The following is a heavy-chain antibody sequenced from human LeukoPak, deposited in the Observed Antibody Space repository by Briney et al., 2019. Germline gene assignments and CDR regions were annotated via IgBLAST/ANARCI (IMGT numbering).Heavy chain of an antibody. CDR1: GFTFSSYW. Sequence: GGSLRLSCAASGFTFSSYWMSWVRQAPGKGLEWVANIKQDGSGKYYVDSVKGRFTISRDNAKNSLYLQMNSLRAEDTAVYYCARVFTAAMIYYYYYMDVWGKGTTVTVSS. CDR2: IKQDGSGK. V-gene: IGHV3-7*01. CDR3: ARVFTAAMIYYYYYMDV. D-gene: IGHD3-16*01. J-gene: IGHJ6*03.